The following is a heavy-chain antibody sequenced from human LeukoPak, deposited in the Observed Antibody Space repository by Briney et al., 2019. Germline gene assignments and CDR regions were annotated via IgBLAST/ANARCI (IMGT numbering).Heavy chain of an antibody. D-gene: IGHD3-10*01. CDR2: IYSGGST. CDR1: GFTVSSNY. V-gene: IGHV3-53*01. Sequence: GGSLRLSCAASGFTVSSNYMSWVRQAPGKGLEWVSVIYSGGSTYYADSVKGRFTITRDNSKSTLYIQMNSLRAEDTAVYYCARAKPKNMVRGLIMRRESRYYFDYWGQGTLVTVSS. CDR3: ARAKPKNMVRGLIMRRESRYYFDY. J-gene: IGHJ4*02.